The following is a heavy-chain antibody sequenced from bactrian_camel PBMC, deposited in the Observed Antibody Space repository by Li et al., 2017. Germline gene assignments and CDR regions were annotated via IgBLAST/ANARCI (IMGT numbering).Heavy chain of an antibody. Sequence: QVQLVESGGDSVQAGGSLNLSCTSFGYSWHGNCMAWFRQAPGKEREGVACISTGAGDTMYADAVKGRFTISHDKASNTVYLQMDNLKPEDTAMYQCMAERFSGLNVFMEYGGSWRGHGTQVTVS. D-gene: IGHD6*01. CDR3: MAERFSGLNVFMEYGGSW. J-gene: IGHJ4*01. V-gene: IGHV3S63*01. CDR1: GYSWHGNC. CDR2: ISTGAGDT.